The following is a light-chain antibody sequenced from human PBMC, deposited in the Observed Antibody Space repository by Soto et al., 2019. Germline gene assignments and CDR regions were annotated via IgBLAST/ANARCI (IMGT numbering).Light chain of an antibody. CDR1: QDISSN. CDR2: HAS. J-gene: IGKJ4*01. V-gene: IGKV1-33*01. Sequence: DIQMTQSPSSLSASVGDRVTVTCQASQDISSNLNWYQQKPGKAPKLLIYHASNLETGVPSRFSGSGSGTEFTFSISSLQPEDIATYYCQQYDNVPPTFGGGTKVEIK. CDR3: QQYDNVPPT.